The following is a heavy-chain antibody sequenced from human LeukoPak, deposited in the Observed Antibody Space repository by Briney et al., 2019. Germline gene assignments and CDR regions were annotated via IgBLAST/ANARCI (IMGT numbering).Heavy chain of an antibody. D-gene: IGHD3-22*01. CDR3: ARDRPERYYDSSGYVWFDP. V-gene: IGHV4-34*01. CDR1: GGSFSGYY. Sequence: PSETLSLTCAVYGGSFSGYYWSWIRQPPGKGLEWIGEINHSGSTNYNPSLKSRVTISVDTSKNQFSLKLRSVTAADTAVYYCARDRPERYYDSSGYVWFDPWGQGTLVTVSS. J-gene: IGHJ5*02. CDR2: INHSGST.